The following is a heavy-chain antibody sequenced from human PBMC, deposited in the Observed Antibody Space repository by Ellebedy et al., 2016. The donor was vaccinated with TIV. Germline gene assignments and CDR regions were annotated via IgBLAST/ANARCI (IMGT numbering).Heavy chain of an antibody. CDR2: ISSSGSTI. CDR1: GFTFSDYY. Sequence: GESLKISXAASGFTFSDYYMSWIRQAPGKGLEWVSYISSSGSTIYYADSVKGRFTISRDNAKNSLYLQMNSLRAEDTAVYYCARTSGYDYRYYYYYYGMDVWGQGTTVTVSS. CDR3: ARTSGYDYRYYYYYYGMDV. J-gene: IGHJ6*02. D-gene: IGHD5-12*01. V-gene: IGHV3-11*01.